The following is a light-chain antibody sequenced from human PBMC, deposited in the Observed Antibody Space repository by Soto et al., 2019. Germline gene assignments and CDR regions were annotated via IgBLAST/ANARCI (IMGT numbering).Light chain of an antibody. Sequence: EIVLTQSPGTLSLSPGARATLSCRASHSVRSSYLAWYQQKPGQAPRLLIYGASSRATGIPDRFSGSGSGTDFTLTISRLEPEDFAVYYCQQYGSSPPYTFGQGTKLEIK. CDR3: QQYGSSPPYT. CDR1: HSVRSSY. V-gene: IGKV3-20*01. J-gene: IGKJ2*01. CDR2: GAS.